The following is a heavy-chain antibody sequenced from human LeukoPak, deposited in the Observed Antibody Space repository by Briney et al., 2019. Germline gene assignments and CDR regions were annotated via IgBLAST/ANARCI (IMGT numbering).Heavy chain of an antibody. J-gene: IGHJ4*02. CDR2: ISYDGSNK. V-gene: IGHV3-30-3*01. CDR1: GFTFSSYA. D-gene: IGHD3-10*01. Sequence: PGGSLRLSCAASGFTFSSYAMHWVRQAPGKGLEWVAVISYDGSNKYYADSVKGRFTISRDNSKNTLYLQMNSLRAEDTAVYYCASPFGAYYFDYWGQGTLVTVSS. CDR3: ASPFGAYYFDY.